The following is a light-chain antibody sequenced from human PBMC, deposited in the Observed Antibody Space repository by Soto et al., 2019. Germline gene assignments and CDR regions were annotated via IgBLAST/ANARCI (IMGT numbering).Light chain of an antibody. Sequence: QPASVSGSPGQSITISCTGTNSDVGGYNYVSWYQQHPGKAPKLMIYEVSNRPSGVSNRFSGSKSGNTASLSISGLQAEDEADYYCSSYTIRGTKVFGTGTKLTVL. CDR2: EVS. V-gene: IGLV2-14*01. J-gene: IGLJ1*01. CDR3: SSYTIRGTKV. CDR1: NSDVGGYNY.